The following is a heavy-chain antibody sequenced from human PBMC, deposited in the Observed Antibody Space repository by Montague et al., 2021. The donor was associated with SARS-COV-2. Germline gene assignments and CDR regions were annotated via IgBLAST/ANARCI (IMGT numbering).Heavy chain of an antibody. CDR1: GGSISSSSYY. Sequence: SETLSLTCTVSGGSISSSSYYWGWIRQPPGKGLEWTGSIYYSGSTYYNESLKSRVTISVDTSKNQFSLKLSSVTAADTAVYYCARPSNYYGSGSYYPHNYYYYGMDVWGQGTTVTVSS. D-gene: IGHD3-10*01. CDR3: ARPSNYYGSGSYYPHNYYYYGMDV. V-gene: IGHV4-39*01. CDR2: IYYSGST. J-gene: IGHJ6*02.